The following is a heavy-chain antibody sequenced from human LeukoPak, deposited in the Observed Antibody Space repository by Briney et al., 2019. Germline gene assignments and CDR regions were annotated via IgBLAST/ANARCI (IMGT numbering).Heavy chain of an antibody. CDR3: ARASGVGEQQLVLGY. D-gene: IGHD6-13*01. CDR1: GGSISSGGYY. J-gene: IGHJ4*02. V-gene: IGHV4-31*03. CDR2: IYYSGST. Sequence: SETLSLTCTVSGGSISSGGYYWSWIRQHPGKGLEWIGYIYYSGSTYYNPSLKSRVTISVDTSKNQFSLKLSPVTAADTAVYYCARASGVGEQQLVLGYWGQGTLVTVSS.